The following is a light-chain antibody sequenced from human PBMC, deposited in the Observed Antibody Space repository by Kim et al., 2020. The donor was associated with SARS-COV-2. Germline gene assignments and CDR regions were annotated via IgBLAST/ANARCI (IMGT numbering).Light chain of an antibody. CDR1: SGYTHYK. CDR3: GADHGSGGNFVYV. J-gene: IGLJ1*01. Sequence: QPVLTHPPSASASLGASVTLTCTLNSGYTHYKVDWYQQRPGKGPRFVMRVGTGGIVGSKGDGIPDRFSVLASGLNRYLTIKNIQEEDESDYYCGADHGSGGNFVYVFGTGTKVTVL. V-gene: IGLV9-49*01. CDR2: VGTGGIVG.